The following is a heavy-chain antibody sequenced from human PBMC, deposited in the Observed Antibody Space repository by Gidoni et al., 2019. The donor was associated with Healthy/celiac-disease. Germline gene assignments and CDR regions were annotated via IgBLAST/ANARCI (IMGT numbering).Heavy chain of an antibody. J-gene: IGHJ4*02. V-gene: IGHV2-26*01. Sequence: QVTLKESGPVLVKPTETLTLTCTVSGFSLSNARMGVSWIRQPPGKALEWLAHIFSNDEKSYSTSLKSRLTISKDTSKSQVVLTMTNMDPVDTATYYCARALTYYDSSGYYLRYYFDYWGQGTLVTVSS. CDR1: GFSLSNARMG. CDR3: ARALTYYDSSGYYLRYYFDY. D-gene: IGHD3-22*01. CDR2: IFSNDEK.